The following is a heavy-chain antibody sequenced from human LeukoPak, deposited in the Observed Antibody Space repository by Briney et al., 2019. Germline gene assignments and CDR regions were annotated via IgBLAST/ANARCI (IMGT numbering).Heavy chain of an antibody. Sequence: ASVKVSCKASGYTFTSYYIHWVRHAPRQGLEWRGIINPSGGSTNYAQNFQCRVTITTEMSTNTAYMELSSLRSETTAAYYCWKDHNIDYSFNYWGEGTLVTVSS. CDR3: WKDHNIDYSFNY. CDR1: GYTFTSYY. D-gene: IGHD2-15*01. V-gene: IGHV1-46*01. CDR2: INPSGGST. J-gene: IGHJ4*02.